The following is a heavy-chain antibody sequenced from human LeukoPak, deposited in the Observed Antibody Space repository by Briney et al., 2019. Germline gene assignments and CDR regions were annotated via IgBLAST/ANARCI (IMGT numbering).Heavy chain of an antibody. D-gene: IGHD2-15*01. CDR3: ARPVVASVNRKTNRFDP. V-gene: IGHV3-7*01. J-gene: IGHJ5*02. Sequence: GGSLRLSRAASGFTFSSYWMSWVRQAPGKGLEWVANIKQDGSEKYYVDSGKGRFTISRDNAKNSLYLQMNSLRAEDTAVYYCARPVVASVNRKTNRFDPWGQGTLVTVSS. CDR1: GFTFSSYW. CDR2: IKQDGSEK.